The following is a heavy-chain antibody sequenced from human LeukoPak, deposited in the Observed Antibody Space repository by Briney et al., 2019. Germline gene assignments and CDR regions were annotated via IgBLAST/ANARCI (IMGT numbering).Heavy chain of an antibody. CDR2: INAGNGNT. J-gene: IGHJ6*02. Sequence: ASVKVSCKASGYTFTSYYMHWVRQAPGQGLEWMGWINAGNGNTKYSQKFQGRVTITRDTSASTAYMELSSLRSEDTAVYYCARCSIAADYYYGMDVWGQGTTVTVSS. CDR1: GYTFTSYY. CDR3: ARCSIAADYYYGMDV. V-gene: IGHV1-3*01. D-gene: IGHD6-13*01.